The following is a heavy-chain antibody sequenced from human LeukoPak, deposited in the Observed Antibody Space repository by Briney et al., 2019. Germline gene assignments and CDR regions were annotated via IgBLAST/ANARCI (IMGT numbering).Heavy chain of an antibody. CDR1: GGSFSGYY. D-gene: IGHD2-2*01. V-gene: IGHV4-34*01. Sequence: SETLSLTCAVYGGSFSGYYWSWIRQPPGKGLEWIGEINHSGSTNYNPSLKSRVTISVDTSKNQFSLKLSSVTAADPAVYYCARGHVVVVPAAIGWFDPWGPGTLVTVSS. CDR3: ARGHVVVVPAAIGWFDP. J-gene: IGHJ5*02. CDR2: INHSGST.